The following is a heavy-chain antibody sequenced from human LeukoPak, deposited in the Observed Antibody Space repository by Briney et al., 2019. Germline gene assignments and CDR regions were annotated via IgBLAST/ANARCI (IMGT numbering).Heavy chain of an antibody. J-gene: IGHJ4*02. CDR2: IYHSGNT. CDR1: GDSISSIHW. V-gene: IGHV4-4*02. D-gene: IGHD1-26*01. Sequence: PSETLSLTCAVSGDSISSIHWWSWLRQPPGKGLEWLGEIYHSGNTNYNPSLKSRVAISLDKSSNQCPLRLPSLTAADTAMYFCAREEMPGKFDYWGQGPLVTVSS. CDR3: AREEMPGKFDY.